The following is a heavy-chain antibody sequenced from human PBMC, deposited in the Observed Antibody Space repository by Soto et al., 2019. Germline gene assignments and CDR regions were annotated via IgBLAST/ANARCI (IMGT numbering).Heavy chain of an antibody. Sequence: WGSLGVSCASSGFTFSSYAMSWVRQAPGKGLEWVSAISGSGGSTYYADSVKGRFTISRDNSKNTLYLQMNSLRAEDTAVYYCAKGGTFMDVWGQGTPVTVSS. CDR3: AKGGTFMDV. D-gene: IGHD1-1*01. CDR1: GFTFSSYA. V-gene: IGHV3-23*01. CDR2: ISGSGGST. J-gene: IGHJ6*01.